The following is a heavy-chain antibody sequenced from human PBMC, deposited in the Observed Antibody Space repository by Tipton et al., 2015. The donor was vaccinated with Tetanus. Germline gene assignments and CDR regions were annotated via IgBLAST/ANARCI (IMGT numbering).Heavy chain of an antibody. D-gene: IGHD6-19*01. J-gene: IGHJ4*02. CDR1: GFTFSDYY. V-gene: IGHV3-11*01. Sequence: SLRLSCAASGFTFSDYYMSWIRQAPGKGLEWVSYISSSGSTIYYADSVKGRFTISRDNAKNSLYLQMNSLRAEDTAVYYCARDRFPLLGAVVGTFDYWGQGTLVTVSS. CDR3: ARDRFPLLGAVVGTFDY. CDR2: ISSSGSTI.